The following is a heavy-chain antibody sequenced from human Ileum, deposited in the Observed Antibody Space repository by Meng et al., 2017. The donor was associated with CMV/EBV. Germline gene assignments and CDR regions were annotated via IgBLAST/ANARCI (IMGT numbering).Heavy chain of an antibody. CDR2: IKEDGSMK. CDR3: AKTTSWFRIASDDFDM. CDR1: GLTFSSYW. V-gene: IGHV3-7*01. Sequence: GGSLRLSCAASGLTFSSYWMNWVRQAPGKGLEWVANIKEDGSMKYYVGSVKGRFTISRDNAKNSLYLQMNSLRAEDTAVYYCAKTTSWFRIASDDFDMWGQGTMVTVSS. J-gene: IGHJ3*02. D-gene: IGHD1-14*01.